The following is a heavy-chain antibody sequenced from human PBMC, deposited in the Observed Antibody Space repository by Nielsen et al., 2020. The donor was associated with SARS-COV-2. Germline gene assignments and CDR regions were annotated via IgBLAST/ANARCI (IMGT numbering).Heavy chain of an antibody. CDR1: GGSISSGDYY. CDR2: IYHSGST. CDR3: ARVDSSGYAYYYYYYMDV. D-gene: IGHD3-22*01. Sequence: SETLSLTCTVSGGSISSGDYYWSWVRQPPGKGLEWIGEIYHSGSTNYNPSLKSRVTISVDKSKNQFSLKLSSVTAADTAVYYCARVDSSGYAYYYYYYMDVWGKGTTVTVSS. V-gene: IGHV4-4*02. J-gene: IGHJ6*03.